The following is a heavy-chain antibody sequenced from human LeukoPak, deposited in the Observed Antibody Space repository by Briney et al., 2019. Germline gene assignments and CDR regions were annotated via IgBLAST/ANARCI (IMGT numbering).Heavy chain of an antibody. J-gene: IGHJ5*02. CDR2: INYSGNT. CDR3: ARYSGYDPRWWFDP. D-gene: IGHD5-12*01. Sequence: SETLSLTCTVSGGSISSRSFYWGWIRQPPGKGLEWIGNINYSGNTQYNPSLKSRVTISGDTSKNQFSLKLSSVTAADTAVYYCARYSGYDPRWWFDPWGQGTLVTVSS. CDR1: GGSISSRSFY. V-gene: IGHV4-39*01.